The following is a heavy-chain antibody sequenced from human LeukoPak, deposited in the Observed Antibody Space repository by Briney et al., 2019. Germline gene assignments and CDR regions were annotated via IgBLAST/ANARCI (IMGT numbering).Heavy chain of an antibody. D-gene: IGHD1-26*01. CDR1: GFTFSSYA. Sequence: PGGSLRLSCAASGFTFSSYAMSWVRQAPGKGLEWVSAISGSGGSTYYADSVKGQFTISRDNSKNTLYLQMNSLRAEDTAVYYCAKDRGIVGASYYFDYWGQGTLVTVSS. J-gene: IGHJ4*02. V-gene: IGHV3-23*01. CDR3: AKDRGIVGASYYFDY. CDR2: ISGSGGST.